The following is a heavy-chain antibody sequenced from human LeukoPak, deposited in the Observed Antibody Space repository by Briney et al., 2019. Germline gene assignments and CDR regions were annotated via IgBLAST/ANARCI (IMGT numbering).Heavy chain of an antibody. D-gene: IGHD3-16*01. CDR1: GFTFSSYT. J-gene: IGHJ4*02. V-gene: IGHV3-21*01. CDR3: ARDGGTYAY. CDR2: ISTSSSYI. Sequence: GGSLRLSCAASGFTFSSYTMNWVRQAPGKGLEWVSSISTSSSYIYYADSLKGRFTISRDNAKNSLYLHMNSLRVEDTAVYYCARDGGTYAYWGQGALVTVSS.